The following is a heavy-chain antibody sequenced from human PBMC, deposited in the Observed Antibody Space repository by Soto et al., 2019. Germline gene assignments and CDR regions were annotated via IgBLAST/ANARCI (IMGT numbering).Heavy chain of an antibody. CDR1: GFTFSDYY. J-gene: IGHJ4*02. CDR3: ARENHGDAFDF. CDR2: INTGGASR. D-gene: IGHD4-17*01. V-gene: IGHV3-11*06. Sequence: GGSLRLSCAASGFTFSDYYMSWVRQAPGKGLEWISYINTGGASRKYADSVRGRFTISRDSATNSVYLQMNSLRDEDTAVYYCARENHGDAFDFWGQGTLVTVSS.